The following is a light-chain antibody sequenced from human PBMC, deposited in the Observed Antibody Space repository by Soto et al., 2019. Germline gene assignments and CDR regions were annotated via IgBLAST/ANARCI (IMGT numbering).Light chain of an antibody. J-gene: IGKJ5*01. V-gene: IGKV3-11*01. CDR1: QSVDSY. CDR2: GAS. Sequence: EIVLTQSSATLSVSPGERATLSCRASQSVDSYLVWYQQKPGQAPRLLIFGASNRATGIPPRFSGSGSGTDFTLTINSLEPDDFAVYYCQQRDSWPITFGQGTRLEIK. CDR3: QQRDSWPIT.